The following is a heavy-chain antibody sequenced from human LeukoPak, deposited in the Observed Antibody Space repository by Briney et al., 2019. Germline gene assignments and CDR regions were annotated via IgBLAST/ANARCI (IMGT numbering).Heavy chain of an antibody. J-gene: IGHJ6*02. D-gene: IGHD5-18*01. Sequence: SETLSLTCTVSGGSISSGGYYWSWIRQHPGKGREWIGYIYYSGSTYYNPSLKSRVTISVDTSENQFSLKLSSVTAADTAVYYCAITRNIAMPISYYYYGVDVWGQGTTVIVSS. CDR3: AITRNIAMPISYYYYGVDV. CDR1: GGSISSGGYY. V-gene: IGHV4-31*03. CDR2: IYYSGST.